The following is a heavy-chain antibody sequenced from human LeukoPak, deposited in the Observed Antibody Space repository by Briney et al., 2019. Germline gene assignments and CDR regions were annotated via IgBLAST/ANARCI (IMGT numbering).Heavy chain of an antibody. Sequence: TGGSLRLSCAASGFTFSSYEMNWVRRAPGKGLEWLSYITSSGSTIYYADSVKGRFTISRDNAKNSLYLQMNSLRAEDTAVYYCAGTRYSGSYPYYFDYWGQGTLVTVSS. J-gene: IGHJ4*02. CDR3: AGTRYSGSYPYYFDY. V-gene: IGHV3-48*03. CDR1: GFTFSSYE. CDR2: ITSSGSTI. D-gene: IGHD1-26*01.